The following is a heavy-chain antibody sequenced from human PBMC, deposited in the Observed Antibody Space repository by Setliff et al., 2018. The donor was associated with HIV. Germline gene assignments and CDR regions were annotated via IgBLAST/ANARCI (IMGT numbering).Heavy chain of an antibody. D-gene: IGHD3-10*01. J-gene: IGHJ4*02. CDR1: GGSISSGGYS. CDR3: ARQGGYNSPLMV. V-gene: IGHV4-30-2*01. Sequence: PSETLSLTCSVSGGSISSGGYSWSWIRQPPGKGLEWIGYIYHSGSTSYNPSLKSRVTISVDRYKNQFYLKLSSVTAADTAVYYCARQGGYNSPLMVWGQGKLVTVSS. CDR2: IYHSGST.